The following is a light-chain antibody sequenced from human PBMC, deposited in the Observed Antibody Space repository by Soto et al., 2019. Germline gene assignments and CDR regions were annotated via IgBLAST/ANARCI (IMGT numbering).Light chain of an antibody. CDR2: GAS. Sequence: LTQAPETLSLALGDGATLSCSVSQGVNINLAWYQQKPGQAPRLLIKGASTRDTGTPARFSGSGYGKEFTLTISSLQSEDFAVYYCQQYNNGAPMGTFGGGHKV. V-gene: IGKV3-15*01. CDR1: QGVNIN. J-gene: IGKJ4*01. CDR3: QQYNNGAPMGT.